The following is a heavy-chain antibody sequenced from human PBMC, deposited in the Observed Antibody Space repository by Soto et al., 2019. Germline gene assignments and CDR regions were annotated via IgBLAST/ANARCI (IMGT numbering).Heavy chain of an antibody. V-gene: IGHV3-33*01. CDR3: ARDVDTSSHYSQFDC. CDR2: FWSDGNKK. CDR1: GFTFSNYG. D-gene: IGHD3-22*01. Sequence: QVQLVESGGGVVQPGKSLRLSCAGSGFTFSNYGIHWVRQAPGKGLEWVAVFWSDGNKKYYADSVKGRFTVSRDDSKNTVYLQMNSLGTEDTAVYYCARDVDTSSHYSQFDCWGQGTLVTVSS. J-gene: IGHJ4*02.